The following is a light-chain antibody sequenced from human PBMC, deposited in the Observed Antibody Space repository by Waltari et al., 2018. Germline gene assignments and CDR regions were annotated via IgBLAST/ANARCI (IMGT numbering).Light chain of an antibody. CDR2: GAS. J-gene: IGKJ1*01. CDR3: QHYVRLPAT. V-gene: IGKV3-20*01. CDR1: QSVSRA. Sequence: EIVLTQSPGTLSLSPGERATPSCRASQSVSRALAWYQQKPGQAPRLLIYGASSRATGISDRFSGSGSGTDFSLTISRLEPEDVAVYYCQHYVRLPATFGQGTKVEIK.